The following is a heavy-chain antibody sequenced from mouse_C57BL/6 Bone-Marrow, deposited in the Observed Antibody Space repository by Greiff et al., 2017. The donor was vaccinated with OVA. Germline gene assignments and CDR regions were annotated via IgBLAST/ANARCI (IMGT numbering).Heavy chain of an antibody. J-gene: IGHJ2*01. Sequence: QVQLQQPGAELVKPGASVKMSCKASGYTFTSYWITWVKQRPGQGLEWIGDIYPGSGSTNYNEKFKSKATLTVDTSSSTAYMQLSSLTSEDSAVYYCARGGMVTTPFDYWGQGTTLTVSS. D-gene: IGHD2-2*01. CDR1: GYTFTSYW. V-gene: IGHV1-55*01. CDR2: IYPGSGST. CDR3: ARGGMVTTPFDY.